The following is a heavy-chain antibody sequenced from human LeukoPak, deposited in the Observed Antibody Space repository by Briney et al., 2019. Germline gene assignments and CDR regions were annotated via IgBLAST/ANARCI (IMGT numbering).Heavy chain of an antibody. V-gene: IGHV1-18*01. CDR3: ARLHYDFWSGYYMWDY. J-gene: IGHJ4*02. CDR2: ISAYNGNT. CDR1: GYTFTSYG. Sequence: GASVKVSCKASGYTFTSYGISWVRQAPGQGLEWMGWISAYNGNTNYAQKLQGRVTMTTDTSTSTAYMELRSLRSDDTAVYYCARLHYDFWSGYYMWDYWGQGTLVTVSS. D-gene: IGHD3-3*01.